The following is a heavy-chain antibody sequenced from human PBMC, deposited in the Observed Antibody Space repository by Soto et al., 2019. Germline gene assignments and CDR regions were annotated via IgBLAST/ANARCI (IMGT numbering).Heavy chain of an antibody. J-gene: IGHJ4*02. CDR1: GGSISSSNW. Sequence: SETLSLTCAVSGGSISSSNWWSWVRQPPGKGLEWIGEIYHSGSTNYNPSLKSRVTISVDKSKNQFSLKLSSVTAADTAVYYCASRSGSYYDLYYFDYWGQGTLVTVSS. CDR2: IYHSGST. CDR3: ASRSGSYYDLYYFDY. V-gene: IGHV4-4*02. D-gene: IGHD1-26*01.